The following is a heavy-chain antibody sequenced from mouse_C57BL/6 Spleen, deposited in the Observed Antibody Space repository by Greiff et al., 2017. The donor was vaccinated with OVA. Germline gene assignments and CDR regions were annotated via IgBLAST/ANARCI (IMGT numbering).Heavy chain of an antibody. CDR1: GYTFTSYW. V-gene: IGHV1-74*01. Sequence: QVQLQQSGAELVKPGASVKVSCTASGYTFTSYWMHWVKQRPGQGLEWIGRIHPSDSDTNYNQKFKGKATLTVDKSSSTAYMQLSSLTSEDSAVYYWAHGAIYGSSPYYAMDYWGQGTSGTVAS. J-gene: IGHJ4*01. D-gene: IGHD1-1*01. CDR2: IHPSDSDT. CDR3: AHGAIYGSSPYYAMDY.